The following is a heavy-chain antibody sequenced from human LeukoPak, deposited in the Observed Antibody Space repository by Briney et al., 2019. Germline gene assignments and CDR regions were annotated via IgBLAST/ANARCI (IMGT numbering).Heavy chain of an antibody. CDR2: ISSSSSYI. V-gene: IGHV3-21*01. CDR1: GFTFSSYS. J-gene: IGHJ5*02. CDR3: ARDRPDYYDSSGYDWFDP. Sequence: GGSLRLSCAASGFTFSSYSMNWVRQAPGEGLEWVSSISSSSSYIYYADSVKGRFTISRDNAKNSLYLQMNSLRAEDRAVYYCARDRPDYYDSSGYDWFDPWGQGTLVTVSS. D-gene: IGHD3-22*01.